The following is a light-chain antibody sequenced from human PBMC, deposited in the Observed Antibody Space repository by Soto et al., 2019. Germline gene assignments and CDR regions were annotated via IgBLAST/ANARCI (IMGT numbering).Light chain of an antibody. CDR1: QSISSTF. CDR3: QQYDRSLYT. Sequence: ENVLTQSPGTLSLSPGERATLSCRTSQSISSTFLAWYQQKPGQAPRLLIYGASSRATGIPDRFSGSGSGTDFILTISRLEPEDFAVYYCQQYDRSLYTFGQGTKLEIK. V-gene: IGKV3-20*01. CDR2: GAS. J-gene: IGKJ2*01.